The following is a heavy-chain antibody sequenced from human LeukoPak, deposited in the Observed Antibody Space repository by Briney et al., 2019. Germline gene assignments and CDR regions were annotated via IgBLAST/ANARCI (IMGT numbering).Heavy chain of an antibody. D-gene: IGHD3-10*01. CDR3: ARDRGPRTGFMVREAYDY. CDR2: IYSAGST. Sequence: GGSLRLSCAASGFTVSDNYMSWVRQAPGKGLEWVSLIYSAGSTYYADSVTGRFTISRDNSKNTLYLQMSSLRAEDTAVYYCARDRGPRTGFMVREAYDYWGQGTLVTVSS. J-gene: IGHJ4*02. V-gene: IGHV3-53*01. CDR1: GFTVSDNY.